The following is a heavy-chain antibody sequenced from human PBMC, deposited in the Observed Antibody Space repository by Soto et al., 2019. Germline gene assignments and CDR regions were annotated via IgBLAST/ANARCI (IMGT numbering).Heavy chain of an antibody. J-gene: IGHJ5*02. Sequence: VGSLRLSCAASGFTFSSYSMNWARQAPGKGLEWVSYISSSSSTIYYADSVKGRFTISRDNAKNSLYLQMNSLRDEDTAVYYCARESRFLEWLSLNWFDPWGQGILVTV. CDR3: ARESRFLEWLSLNWFDP. CDR1: GFTFSSYS. CDR2: ISSSSSTI. V-gene: IGHV3-48*02. D-gene: IGHD3-3*01.